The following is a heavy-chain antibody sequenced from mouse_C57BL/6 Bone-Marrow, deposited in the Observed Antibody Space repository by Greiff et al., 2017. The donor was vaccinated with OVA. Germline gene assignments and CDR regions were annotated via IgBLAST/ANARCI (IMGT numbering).Heavy chain of an antibody. J-gene: IGHJ4*01. CDR2: IYPGGGYT. Sequence: QVQLQQSGAELVRPGTSVKMSCKASGYTFTNYWIGWAKQRPGHGLEWIGDIYPGGGYTNYNEKFKGKATLTADKSSSTAYMQFSSLTSEDSAIYYCARSPLLLRGAMDYWGQGTSVTVSS. D-gene: IGHD1-1*01. V-gene: IGHV1-63*01. CDR1: GYTFTNYW. CDR3: ARSPLLLRGAMDY.